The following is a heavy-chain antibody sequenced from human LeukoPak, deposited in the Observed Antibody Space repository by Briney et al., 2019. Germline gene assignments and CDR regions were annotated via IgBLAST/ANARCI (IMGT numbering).Heavy chain of an antibody. D-gene: IGHD2-15*01. CDR3: ARDSGGSSLYNFDY. CDR1: GYSFSNYW. V-gene: IGHV5-51*01. CDR2: IYPGDSNT. J-gene: IGHJ4*02. Sequence: GESLKISCQASGYSFSNYWIGWVRQMPGEGLQWMGIIYPGDSNTRYSPSFRGQVTISVDKSISTAYLQWNSLKASDTAMYYCARDSGGSSLYNFDYWGQGTLVTVSS.